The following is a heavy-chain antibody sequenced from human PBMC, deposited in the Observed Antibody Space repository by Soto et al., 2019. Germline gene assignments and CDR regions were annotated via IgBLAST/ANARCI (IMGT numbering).Heavy chain of an antibody. V-gene: IGHV1-69*01. CDR1: GGTFSSYT. D-gene: IGHD3-22*01. Sequence: QVQLVQSGAEVKKPGSSVKVSCKASGGTFSSYTISWVRQAPGQGLEWMGEIIPMFGTTNYARNFQDRVTITADESTATAYLELTSLRSEDTAIYYCAREGSYGGGGYSKFGYWGQGTQVSVSS. CDR2: IIPMFGTT. CDR3: AREGSYGGGGYSKFGY. J-gene: IGHJ4*02.